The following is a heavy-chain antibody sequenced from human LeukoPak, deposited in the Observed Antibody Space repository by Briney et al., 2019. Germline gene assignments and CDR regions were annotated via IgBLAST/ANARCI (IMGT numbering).Heavy chain of an antibody. CDR2: ISSSSSYI. J-gene: IGHJ4*02. CDR1: GFTFSSYA. D-gene: IGHD3-10*01. V-gene: IGHV3-21*01. CDR3: ASESGSGSSAFDY. Sequence: GGSLRLSCAASGFTFSSYATSWVRQAPGKGLEWVSSISSSSSYIYYADSVKGRFTISRDNAKNSLYLQMNSLRAEDTAVYYCASESGSGSSAFDYWGQGTLVTVSS.